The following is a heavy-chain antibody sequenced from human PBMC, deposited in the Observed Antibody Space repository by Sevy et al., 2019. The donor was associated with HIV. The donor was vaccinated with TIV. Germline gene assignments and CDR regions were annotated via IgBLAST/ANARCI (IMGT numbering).Heavy chain of an antibody. J-gene: IGHJ6*02. CDR2: IIVSGRST. V-gene: IGHV3-23*01. D-gene: IGHD2-15*01. CDR1: EFTFSSYA. CDR3: AKGFCSGGSCPRDYYYYGMDV. Sequence: GGSLRLSCAASEFTFSSYAMNWVRQAPGKGLEWVSSIIVSGRSTYYADSVEGRFTISRDNSKNTLYLQMNSLRADDTAVYYCAKGFCSGGSCPRDYYYYGMDVWGQGTTVTVSS.